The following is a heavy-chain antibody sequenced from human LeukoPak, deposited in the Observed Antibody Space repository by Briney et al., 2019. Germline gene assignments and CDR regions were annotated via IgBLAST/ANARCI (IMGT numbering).Heavy chain of an antibody. CDR1: GYTFTGYY. CDR3: ATAVLMVYAFDY. J-gene: IGHJ4*02. V-gene: IGHV1-24*01. D-gene: IGHD2-8*01. Sequence: GASVKVSCKASGYTFTGYYMHWVRQAPGKGLEWMGGFDPEDGETIYAQKFQGRVTMTEDTSTDTAYMELSSLRSEDTAVYYCATAVLMVYAFDYWGQGTLVTVSS. CDR2: FDPEDGET.